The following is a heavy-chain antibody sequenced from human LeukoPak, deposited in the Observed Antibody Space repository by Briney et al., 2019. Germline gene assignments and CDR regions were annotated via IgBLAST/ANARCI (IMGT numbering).Heavy chain of an antibody. CDR3: ARTYYYDSSGYYPPDY. V-gene: IGHV4-30-4*01. J-gene: IGHJ4*02. CDR1: GGSISSGDYY. Sequence: SETLSLTCTVSGGSISSGDYYWSWIRQPPGKGLEWIVYIYYSGSTYYNPSLKSRVTISVDTSKNQFSLKLSSVTAADTAVYYCARTYYYDSSGYYPPDYWGQGTLVTVSS. CDR2: IYYSGST. D-gene: IGHD3-22*01.